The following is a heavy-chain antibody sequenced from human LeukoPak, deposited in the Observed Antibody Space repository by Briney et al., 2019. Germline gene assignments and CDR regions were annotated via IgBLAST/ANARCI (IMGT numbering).Heavy chain of an antibody. CDR1: GYTFTSYG. CDR3: ARDSLLRGYDFWSGYYTLMFDY. Sequence: ASVKVSCKASGYTFTSYGISWVRQAPGQGLEWMGWISAYNGNTNYAQKLQDRVTMTTDTSTSTAYMELRSLRSDDTAVYYCARDSLLRGYDFWSGYYTLMFDYWGRGTLVTVSS. V-gene: IGHV1-18*01. CDR2: ISAYNGNT. D-gene: IGHD3-3*01. J-gene: IGHJ4*02.